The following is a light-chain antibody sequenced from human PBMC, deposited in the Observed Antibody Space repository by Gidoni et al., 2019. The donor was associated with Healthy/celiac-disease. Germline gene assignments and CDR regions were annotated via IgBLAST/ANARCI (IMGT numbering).Light chain of an antibody. J-gene: IGKJ4*01. CDR3: QQYHNWPPLT. CDR1: ESVSSN. V-gene: IGKV3-15*01. Sequence: EIVMTQSQATLSVSPGERATLSCRSSESVSSNLAWYQQKPGQAPRLLIYGASTRATCIPARFSGSASWTAFTLTISSLHSEDFAVFYCQQYHNWPPLTFGGGTKVEIK. CDR2: GAS.